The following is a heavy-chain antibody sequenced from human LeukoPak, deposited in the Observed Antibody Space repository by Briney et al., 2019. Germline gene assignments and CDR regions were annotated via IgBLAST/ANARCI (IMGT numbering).Heavy chain of an antibody. D-gene: IGHD3-22*01. V-gene: IGHV4-61*01. Sequence: SGTLSLTCAVSGGSISSSNWWSWIRQPPGKGLEWTGYIHYSGSTNYNPSLKSRVTILVDTSKNQFSLRLSSVTAADTAVYYCARGGLDSNGYWTAFDIWGQGTMVTVSS. CDR1: GGSISSSNW. J-gene: IGHJ3*02. CDR2: IHYSGST. CDR3: ARGGLDSNGYWTAFDI.